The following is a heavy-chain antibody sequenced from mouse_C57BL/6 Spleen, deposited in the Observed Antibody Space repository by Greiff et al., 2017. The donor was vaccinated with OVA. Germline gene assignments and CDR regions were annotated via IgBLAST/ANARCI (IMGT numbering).Heavy chain of an antibody. CDR3: ARGSLYDCYYDY. V-gene: IGHV1-80*01. Sequence: QVQLQQSGAELVKPGASVKISCKASGYAFSSYWMNWVKQRPGKGLEWIGQIYPGDGDTNYNGKFKGKATLTADKSSSTAYMQLSSLTSEDSAVYFCARGSLYDCYYDYWGQGTTLTVSS. CDR2: IYPGDGDT. D-gene: IGHD2-3*01. CDR1: GYAFSSYW. J-gene: IGHJ2*01.